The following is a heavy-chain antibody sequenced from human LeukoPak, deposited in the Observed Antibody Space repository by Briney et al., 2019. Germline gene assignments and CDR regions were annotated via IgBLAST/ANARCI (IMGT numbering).Heavy chain of an antibody. J-gene: IGHJ3*02. CDR3: ARFYDSSGYYYEEDDAFDI. V-gene: IGHV4-39*01. D-gene: IGHD3-22*01. Sequence: PSETLSLTCTVSGGSVTYTNYYWGWIRQPPGKGLQWIGVIYYNGKTYYNPSLKSRVTVAVDTSKNQFSLKLSSVTAADTAVYYCARFYDSSGYYYEEDDAFDIWGQGTMVTVSS. CDR2: IYYNGKT. CDR1: GGSVTYTNYY.